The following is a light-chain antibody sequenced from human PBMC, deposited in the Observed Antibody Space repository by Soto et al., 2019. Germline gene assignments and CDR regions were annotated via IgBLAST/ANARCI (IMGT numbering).Light chain of an antibody. Sequence: QSVLTQPPSVSGSPGQSVTISCTGTSSDVGGYNYVSWYQQHPGKAPKLMIYDVSKRPSGVPDRFSGSKSGNTASLTISGLQAEDEADYYCCSYAGNYIFVFGGGTKLTVL. CDR3: CSYAGNYIFV. CDR2: DVS. CDR1: SSDVGGYNY. V-gene: IGLV2-11*01. J-gene: IGLJ2*01.